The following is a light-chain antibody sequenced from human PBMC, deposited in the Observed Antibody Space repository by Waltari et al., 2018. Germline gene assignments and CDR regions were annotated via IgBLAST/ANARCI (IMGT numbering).Light chain of an antibody. CDR3: AAWDDSLNGWV. V-gene: IGLV1-44*01. Sequence: QSVLTQPPSASGTPGQRVTISCPRRSSNIGGTTVNWYQQLPGTAPKLLIYSNNRRPSGVPDRFSGSKSGTSASLAISGLQSEDEADYYCAAWDDSLNGWVFGGGTKLTVL. J-gene: IGLJ3*02. CDR1: SSNIGGTT. CDR2: SNN.